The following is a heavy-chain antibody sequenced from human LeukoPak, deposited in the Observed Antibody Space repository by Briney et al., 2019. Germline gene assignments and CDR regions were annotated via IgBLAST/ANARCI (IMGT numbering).Heavy chain of an antibody. CDR1: GFTSSSYA. J-gene: IGHJ4*02. D-gene: IGHD6-19*01. V-gene: IGHV3-23*01. CDR2: VSGSGDRM. CDR3: ARDGGSPVAELDY. Sequence: PGGSLRLSCAASGFTSSSYALNWVRQAPGKGLEWVATVSGSGDRMYHADSVTGRFTISRDNAKNSLYLQMNGLRAEDTAIYYCARDGGSPVAELDYWGQGALVTVSS.